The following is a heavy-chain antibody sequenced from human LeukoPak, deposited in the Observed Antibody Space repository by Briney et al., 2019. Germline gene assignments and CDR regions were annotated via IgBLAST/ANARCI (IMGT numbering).Heavy chain of an antibody. CDR3: ARAPVRIQLWTDPYYYYMDV. J-gene: IGHJ6*03. V-gene: IGHV4-39*07. Sequence: PSETLSLTCTVSGGSISSSSYYWGWVRQPPGKGLEWIGSIYYSGSTYYNPSLKSRVTISVDTSKNQFSLKLSSVTAADTAVYYCARAPVRIQLWTDPYYYYMDVWGKGTTVTISS. D-gene: IGHD5-18*01. CDR2: IYYSGST. CDR1: GGSISSSSYY.